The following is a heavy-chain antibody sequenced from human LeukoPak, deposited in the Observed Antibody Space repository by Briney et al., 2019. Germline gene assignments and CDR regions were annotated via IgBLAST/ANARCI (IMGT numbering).Heavy chain of an antibody. D-gene: IGHD2-2*01. V-gene: IGHV4-59*01. CDR1: GGSISSYY. Sequence: PSETLSLTCTVSGGSISSYYWSWIRQPPGKGLEWIGYIYYSGSTNYNPSLRSRVTISLDTSKNQFSLKLSSVTAADTAVYYCASSRCSSTSCYEGEGYAFDIWGQGTMVTVSS. CDR2: IYYSGST. J-gene: IGHJ3*02. CDR3: ASSRCSSTSCYEGEGYAFDI.